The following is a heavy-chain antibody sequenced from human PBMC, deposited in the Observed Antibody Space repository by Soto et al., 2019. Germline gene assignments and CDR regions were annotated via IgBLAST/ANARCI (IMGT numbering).Heavy chain of an antibody. D-gene: IGHD2-15*01. CDR1: GFTVSSNY. J-gene: IGHJ5*02. V-gene: IGHV3-66*01. CDR2: IYSGGST. CDR3: ARVSVVVAANFRWFDP. Sequence: GGSLRLSCAASGFTVSSNYMSWVRQAPGKGLEWVSVIYSGGSTYYADSVKGRFTISRDNSKNTLYLQMNSLRAEDTAVYYCARVSVVVAANFRWFDPWGQGTLVTVSS.